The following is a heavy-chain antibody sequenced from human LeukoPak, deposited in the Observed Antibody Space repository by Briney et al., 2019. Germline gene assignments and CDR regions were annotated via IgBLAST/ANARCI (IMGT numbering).Heavy chain of an antibody. CDR2: ISTDGSST. V-gene: IGHV3-74*01. Sequence: GGSLRLSCAASGFTFSSYWMHWVRQTPGRGLVWVSRISTDGSSTSYADSVKGRFTISRDNAKNTLYLQMNSLRAEDTAVYYCARTKAAWGSDYWGQGTLVTVSS. D-gene: IGHD3-16*01. J-gene: IGHJ4*02. CDR3: ARTKAAWGSDY. CDR1: GFTFSSYW.